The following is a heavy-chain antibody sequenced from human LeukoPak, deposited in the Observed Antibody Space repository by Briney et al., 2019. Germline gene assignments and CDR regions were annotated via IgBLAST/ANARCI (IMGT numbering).Heavy chain of an antibody. V-gene: IGHV3-23*01. Sequence: PGGSLRLSCAASGFTFSSYAMSWVRQAPGKGLEWVSAISGSGGSTYYADSVKGRFIISRDSSKNTLSLQMNSLRAEDAAVYYCARIWGSYFDYWGQGTLVTVSS. D-gene: IGHD3-16*01. CDR1: GFTFSSYA. J-gene: IGHJ4*02. CDR3: ARIWGSYFDY. CDR2: ISGSGGST.